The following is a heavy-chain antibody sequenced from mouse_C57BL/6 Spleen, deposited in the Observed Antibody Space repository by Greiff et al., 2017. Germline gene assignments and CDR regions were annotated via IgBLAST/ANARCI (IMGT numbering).Heavy chain of an antibody. D-gene: IGHD3-2*02. J-gene: IGHJ2*01. CDR1: GYTFTSYW. V-gene: IGHV1-55*01. Sequence: VQLQQPGAELVKPGASVKMSCTASGYTFTSYWITWVKQRPGQGLEWIGDIYPGSGRTDYNEKFKSKATLTVDTSSSTAYMQLSSLTSEDSAVYYCASSSGYLYYFDYWGQGTTLTVSS. CDR3: ASSSGYLYYFDY. CDR2: IYPGSGRT.